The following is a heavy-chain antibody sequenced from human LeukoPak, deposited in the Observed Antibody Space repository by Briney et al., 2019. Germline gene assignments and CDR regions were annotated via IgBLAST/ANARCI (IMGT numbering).Heavy chain of an antibody. CDR2: ISYSGST. CDR3: ARVLLWFGELLSFDY. V-gene: IGHV4-39*07. Sequence: PSETLSLTCTVSGGSISSTNYYWGWIRQPPGKGLEWIGSISYSGSTYYNPSLKSRVTTSVDTSKNQFSLKLSSVTAADTAVYYCARVLLWFGELLSFDYWGQGTLVTVSS. CDR1: GGSISSTNYY. J-gene: IGHJ4*02. D-gene: IGHD3-10*01.